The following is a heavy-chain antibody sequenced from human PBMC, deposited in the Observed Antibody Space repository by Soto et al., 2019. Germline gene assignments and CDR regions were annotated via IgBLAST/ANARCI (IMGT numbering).Heavy chain of an antibody. V-gene: IGHV4-30-4*01. D-gene: IGHD1-26*01. J-gene: IGHJ5*02. CDR1: SGSISSADYY. CDR2: IYYTGSA. CDR3: ASGGSSNWFDP. Sequence: VQLQESGPGLVKPSQTLSLTCTVSSGSISSADYYWSWIRQPPGKGLEWIGYIYYTGSAYYNPSXKXRVTMSVDTSKNQFSLKVTSVTAADTAVYYCASGGSSNWFDPWGQGTLVTVSS.